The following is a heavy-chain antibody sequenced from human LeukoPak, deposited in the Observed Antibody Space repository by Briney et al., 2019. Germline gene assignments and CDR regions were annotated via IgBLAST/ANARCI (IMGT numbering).Heavy chain of an antibody. V-gene: IGHV1-69*01. D-gene: IGHD6-6*01. CDR1: GGTFSSYA. CDR2: IIPIFGTA. J-gene: IGHJ6*03. CDR3: ARLAARRPNYYYYMDV. Sequence: SVKVSCKASGGTFSSYAISWVRQAPGQGLEWMGGIIPIFGTANYAQKFQGRDTITADESTSTAYMELSSLRSEDTAVYYCARLAARRPNYYYYMDVWGKGTTVTVSS.